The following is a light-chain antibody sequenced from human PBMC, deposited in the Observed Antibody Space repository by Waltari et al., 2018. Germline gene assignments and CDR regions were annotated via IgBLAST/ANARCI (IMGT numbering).Light chain of an antibody. CDR2: DVS. CDR1: SSAVGGYHY. J-gene: IGLJ2*01. V-gene: IGLV2-14*03. CDR3: SSYTSSTVV. Sequence: QSALTQPASVSGSPGQSLTIPCTGTSSAVGGYHYVSWYQQHPAKAPKLMIYDVSNRPSGVSNRFSGSKSGNTASLTISGLQAEDEADYYCSSYTSSTVVFGGGTKLTVL.